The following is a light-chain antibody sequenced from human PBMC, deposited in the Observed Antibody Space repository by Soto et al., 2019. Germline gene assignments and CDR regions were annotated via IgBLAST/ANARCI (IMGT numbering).Light chain of an antibody. Sequence: DIQLTQSPSFLSASVGDRVTITCRASQGLSSDLAWYQQKPGKAPKLVIYAASTLQSGVPSRFSGSGSGTEFTLTISSLQPEDFATYYCQQLNSYPITFGQGTRLEIK. CDR2: AAS. J-gene: IGKJ5*01. CDR1: QGLSSD. CDR3: QQLNSYPIT. V-gene: IGKV1-9*01.